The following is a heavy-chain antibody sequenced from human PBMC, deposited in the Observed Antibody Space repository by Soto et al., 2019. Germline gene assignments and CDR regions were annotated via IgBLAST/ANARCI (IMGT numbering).Heavy chain of an antibody. CDR1: GFTFSNAW. Sequence: GGSLRLSCAASGFTFSNAWMSWVRQAPGKGLEWVGRIKSKTDGGTTDYAAPVKGRFTISRDDSKNTLYLQMNSLKTEDTAVYYCTTVDYCSSTSCYKASRSSWYLNYMDVWGKGTTVTVSS. CDR2: IKSKTDGGTT. V-gene: IGHV3-15*01. J-gene: IGHJ6*03. D-gene: IGHD2-2*02. CDR3: TTVDYCSSTSCYKASRSSWYLNYMDV.